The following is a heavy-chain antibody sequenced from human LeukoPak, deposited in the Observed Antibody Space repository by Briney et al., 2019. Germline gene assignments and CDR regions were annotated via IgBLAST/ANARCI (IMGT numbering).Heavy chain of an antibody. CDR3: ARSRAAAGTNYFDY. CDR1: GGSISSYY. Sequence: SETLSLTCTVSGGSISSYYWSWIRQPAGKGLEWIGRIYTSGSTNYNPSLKSRVTMSVDTSKNQCTLKLSSVTAADTAVYYCARSRAAAGTNYFDYWGQGTLVTVSS. CDR2: IYTSGST. J-gene: IGHJ4*02. D-gene: IGHD6-13*01. V-gene: IGHV4-4*07.